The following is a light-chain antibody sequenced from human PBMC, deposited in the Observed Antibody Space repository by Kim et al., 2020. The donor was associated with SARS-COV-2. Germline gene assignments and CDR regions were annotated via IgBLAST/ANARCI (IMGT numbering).Light chain of an antibody. V-gene: IGLV3-1*01. CDR3: QAWSSSTYV. Sequence: SYELTQPPSVSVSPGQTASITCSGDKLGDKYACWYQQKPGQSPVLVIYQDSKRPSGIPERFSGSNSGNTATLTISGTQAMDEADYYCQAWSSSTYVFVIG. J-gene: IGLJ1*01. CDR2: QDS. CDR1: KLGDKY.